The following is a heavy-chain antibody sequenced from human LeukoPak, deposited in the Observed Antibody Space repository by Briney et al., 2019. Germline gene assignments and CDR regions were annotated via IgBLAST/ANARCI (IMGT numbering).Heavy chain of an antibody. J-gene: IGHJ3*02. Sequence: PGGSLRLSCAASGFTFSSYAMRWVRQAPGKGLEWVAFIRYDGSNKYYADSVKGRFTISRDNSKNTLYLQMNSLRAEDTAVYYCAKDNLGMGAFDIWGQGTMVTVSS. D-gene: IGHD7-27*01. CDR2: IRYDGSNK. CDR1: GFTFSSYA. V-gene: IGHV3-30*02. CDR3: AKDNLGMGAFDI.